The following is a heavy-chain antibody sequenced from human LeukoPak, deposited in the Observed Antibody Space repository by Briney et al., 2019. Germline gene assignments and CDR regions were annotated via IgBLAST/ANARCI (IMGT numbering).Heavy chain of an antibody. CDR3: ARDRNIVATALNAFDI. D-gene: IGHD5-12*01. V-gene: IGHV1-2*02. Sequence: ASVKVSCKASGYTFTVYYMHWVRQAPGQGLEWMGWINPNSGGTSYAQKFQGRVTMTRDTSISTAYMELSRLRSDDTAVYYCARDRNIVATALNAFDIWSQGTMVTVSS. CDR2: INPNSGGT. J-gene: IGHJ3*02. CDR1: GYTFTVYY.